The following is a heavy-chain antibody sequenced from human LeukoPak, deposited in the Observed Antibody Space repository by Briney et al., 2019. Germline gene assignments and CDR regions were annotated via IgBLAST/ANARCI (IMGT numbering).Heavy chain of an antibody. D-gene: IGHD5-24*01. CDR2: IYHSGST. V-gene: IGHV4-30-2*01. CDR1: GGSISSGGYY. Sequence: PSETLSLTCTVSGGSISSGGYYWSWIRQPPGKGLEWIGYIYHSGSTYYNPSLKSRVTISVDRSKNQFSLKLSSVTAADTAVYYCARDRDGYSIYFDYWGQGTLVTVSS. CDR3: ARDRDGYSIYFDY. J-gene: IGHJ4*02.